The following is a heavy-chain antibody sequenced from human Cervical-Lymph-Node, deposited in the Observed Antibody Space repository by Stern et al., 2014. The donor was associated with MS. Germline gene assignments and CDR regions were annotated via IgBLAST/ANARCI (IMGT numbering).Heavy chain of an antibody. D-gene: IGHD5-24*01. CDR3: AREGKARDGYNNPFDY. CDR1: GGTFSIYA. J-gene: IGHJ4*02. CDR2: IIPIFGTA. V-gene: IGHV1-69*01. Sequence: QVQLGQSGAEVKKPGSSVKVSCKASGGTFSIYAFSWVRQAPGQGLEWMGGIIPIFGTANYAQKFQGRVTITADESTSTAYMDLSSLRSEDTALYYCAREGKARDGYNNPFDYWGQGTLVTVSS.